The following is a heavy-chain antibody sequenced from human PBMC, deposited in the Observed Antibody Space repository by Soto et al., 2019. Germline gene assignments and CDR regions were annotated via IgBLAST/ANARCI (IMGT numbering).Heavy chain of an antibody. CDR1: GFTFSSSV. J-gene: IGHJ6*02. CDR2: IWCDGSKK. V-gene: IGHV3-33*01. Sequence: QVQLEESGGGVVQPGRSLRLSCAASGFTFSSSVMHWVRQAPGRGLEWVAVIWCDGSKKYYADSVTGRFAISRDNSINTLYLQMRSLSAEDTAVYYCARVVLWSGYHSALDVWGQGTTVTVSS. CDR3: ARVVLWSGYHSALDV. D-gene: IGHD3-3*01.